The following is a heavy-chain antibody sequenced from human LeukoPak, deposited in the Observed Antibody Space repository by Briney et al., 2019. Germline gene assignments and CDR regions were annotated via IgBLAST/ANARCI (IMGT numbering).Heavy chain of an antibody. CDR1: GGSISSSSYY. J-gene: IGHJ6*03. Sequence: PSETLSLTCTVSGGSISSSSYYWGWIRQPPGKGLEWIGSIYYSGSTYYNPSLKSRVTISVDTSKNQFSLKLSSVTAADTAVYYCARQPTLYYMDVWGKGTTVTISS. V-gene: IGHV4-39*01. CDR3: ARQPTLYYMDV. CDR2: IYYSGST.